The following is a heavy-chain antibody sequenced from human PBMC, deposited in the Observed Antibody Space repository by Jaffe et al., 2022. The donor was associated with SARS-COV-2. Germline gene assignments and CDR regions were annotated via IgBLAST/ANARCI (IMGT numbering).Heavy chain of an antibody. Sequence: EVQLVETGGGLIQPGGSLRLSCAASGFTVSSNYMSWVRQAPGKGLEWVSVIYSGGSTYYADSVKGRFTISRDNSKNTLYLQMNSLRAEDTAVYYCARVAGYPFGLNWFDPWGQGTLVTVSS. J-gene: IGHJ5*02. CDR2: IYSGGST. CDR3: ARVAGYPFGLNWFDP. D-gene: IGHD3-9*01. V-gene: IGHV3-53*02. CDR1: GFTVSSNY.